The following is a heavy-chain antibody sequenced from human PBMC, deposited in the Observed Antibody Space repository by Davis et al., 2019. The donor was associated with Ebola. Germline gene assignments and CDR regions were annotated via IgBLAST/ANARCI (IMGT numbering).Heavy chain of an antibody. J-gene: IGHJ4*02. V-gene: IGHV3-69-1*02. CDR1: GFSFSNHN. Sequence: PGGSLRLSCAASGFSFSNHNMNWVRQAPGKGLEWVAFINRTGTTHYADSVRGRFTISRDNAKNSLYLQMNSLRDEDTAVFYCARGSGLFDYWGRGTLVTVSS. D-gene: IGHD3-10*01. CDR2: INRTGTT. CDR3: ARGSGLFDY.